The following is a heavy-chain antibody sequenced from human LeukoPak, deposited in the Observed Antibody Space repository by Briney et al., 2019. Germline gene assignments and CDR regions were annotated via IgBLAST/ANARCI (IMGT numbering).Heavy chain of an antibody. D-gene: IGHD3-10*01. Sequence: GGSLRLSCAASGFTFSSYSMNWVRQAPGKGLEWVSSISSSSSYIHYADSVKGRFTISRDNAKNSLYLQMNSLRAEDTAEYYCARDRGLTAFDYWGLGTLVTVSS. CDR3: ARDRGLTAFDY. CDR2: ISSSSSYI. V-gene: IGHV3-21*01. J-gene: IGHJ4*02. CDR1: GFTFSSYS.